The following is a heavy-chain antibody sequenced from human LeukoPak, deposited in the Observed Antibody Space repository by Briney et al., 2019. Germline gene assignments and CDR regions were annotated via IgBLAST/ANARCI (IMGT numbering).Heavy chain of an antibody. V-gene: IGHV4-34*01. CDR2: INQSERT. Sequence: SETLSLTCAVYGGSFSGSYWSWIRQPPGKGRHWIGEINQSERTNYNPPLNSRGTISVDTSKNQFSLKLSSVTAADTAVYYCARGSVSLYGMDVWGQGTTDSVSS. J-gene: IGHJ6*02. D-gene: IGHD5/OR15-5a*01. CDR1: GGSFSGSY. CDR3: ARGSVSLYGMDV.